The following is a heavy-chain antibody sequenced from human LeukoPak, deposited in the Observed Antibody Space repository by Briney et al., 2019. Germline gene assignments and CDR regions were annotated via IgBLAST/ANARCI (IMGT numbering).Heavy chain of an antibody. D-gene: IGHD3-3*01. Sequence: ASVKVSCKASGYTFTSYDINWVRQATGQGLEWMGWMNPNSGNTGYAQKFQGRVTMTRNTSISTAYMELSSLGSEDTAVYYCARKDELRFLEWFPRLHKYGMDVWGQGTTVTVSS. CDR1: GYTFTSYD. CDR3: ARKDELRFLEWFPRLHKYGMDV. J-gene: IGHJ6*02. V-gene: IGHV1-8*01. CDR2: MNPNSGNT.